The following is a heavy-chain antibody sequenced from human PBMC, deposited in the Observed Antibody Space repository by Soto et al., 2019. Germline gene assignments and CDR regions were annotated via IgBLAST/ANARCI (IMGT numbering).Heavy chain of an antibody. V-gene: IGHV4-34*01. Sequence: ASETLSLTCAVYGGSFSGYYWSWIRQPPGKGLEWIGEINHSGSTNYNPSLKSRVTISVDTSKNQFSLKLSSVTAADTAVYYCARGRWRGLGYCSFCSCYSSFRAFDFWGQGSTVTVSS. CDR3: ARGRWRGLGYCSFCSCYSSFRAFDF. CDR1: GGSFSGYY. D-gene: IGHD2-15*01. CDR2: INHSGST. J-gene: IGHJ3*01.